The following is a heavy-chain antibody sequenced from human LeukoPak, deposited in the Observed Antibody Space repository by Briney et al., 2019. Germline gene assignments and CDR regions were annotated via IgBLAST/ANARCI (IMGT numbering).Heavy chain of an antibody. V-gene: IGHV1-2*02. CDR3: ARAKQWLAVIDY. CDR2: INPNSGGT. J-gene: IGHJ4*02. CDR1: GYTFTGYY. D-gene: IGHD6-19*01. Sequence: VASVKVSCKASGYTFTGYYMHWVRQAPGQGLEWMGWINPNSGGTNYAQKFRGRVTMTRDTSISTAYMGLSRLRSDDTAVYYCARAKQWLAVIDYWGQGTLVTVSS.